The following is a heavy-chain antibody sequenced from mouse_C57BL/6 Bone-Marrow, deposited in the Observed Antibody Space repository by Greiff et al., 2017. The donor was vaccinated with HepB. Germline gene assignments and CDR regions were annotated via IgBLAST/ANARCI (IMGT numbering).Heavy chain of an antibody. J-gene: IGHJ1*03. Sequence: VQLQQSVAELVRPGASVKLSCTASGFNIKHTYMHWVKQRPEQGLEWIGRIDPANGNTKYAPKFQGKATITADTSSNTAYLQLSSLTSEDTAIYYCASYYGNLYWYFDVWGTGTTVTVSS. CDR1: GFNIKHTY. CDR2: IDPANGNT. D-gene: IGHD2-1*01. CDR3: ASYYGNLYWYFDV. V-gene: IGHV14-3*01.